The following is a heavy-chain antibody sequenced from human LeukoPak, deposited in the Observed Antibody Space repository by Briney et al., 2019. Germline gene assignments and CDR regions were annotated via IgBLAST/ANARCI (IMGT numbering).Heavy chain of an antibody. V-gene: IGHV4-59*01. CDR1: GGSISSYY. J-gene: IGHJ6*02. CDR2: IYYSGST. CDR3: ARLNRNYYGMDV. Sequence: SETLSLTCTVSGGSISSYYWSWIRQPPGKGLEWTGYIYYSGSTNYNPSLKSRVTISVDTSKNQFSLKLSSVTAADTAVYYCARLNRNYYGMDVWGQGTTVTVSS.